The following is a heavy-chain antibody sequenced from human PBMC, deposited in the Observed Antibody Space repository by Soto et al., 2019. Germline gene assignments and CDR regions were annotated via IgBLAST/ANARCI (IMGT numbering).Heavy chain of an antibody. CDR2: INHSGST. Sequence: PSETLSLTCAVYGGSFSGYYWSWIRQPPGKGLEWIGEINHSGSTNYNPSLKSRVTVSVDTSKNQFSLKLSSVTDADTAVYYCARGWEYQLLCDVWGRGTMVTVSS. J-gene: IGHJ3*01. CDR1: GGSFSGYY. D-gene: IGHD2-2*01. V-gene: IGHV4-34*01. CDR3: ARGWEYQLLCDV.